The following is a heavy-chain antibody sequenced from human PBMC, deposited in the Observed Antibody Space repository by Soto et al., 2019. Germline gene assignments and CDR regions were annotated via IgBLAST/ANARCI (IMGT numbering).Heavy chain of an antibody. V-gene: IGHV3-9*01. D-gene: IGHD6-25*01. CDR1: GFTFDDYA. CDR2: ISWNSGSI. Sequence: GGSLRLSCAASGFTFDDYAMHWVRQAPGKGLEWVSGISWNSGSIGYADSVKGRFTISRDNAKNSLYLQMNSLRAEDTALYYCAKDASGFYYYYYGMDVWGQGTTVTVS. J-gene: IGHJ6*02. CDR3: AKDASGFYYYYYGMDV.